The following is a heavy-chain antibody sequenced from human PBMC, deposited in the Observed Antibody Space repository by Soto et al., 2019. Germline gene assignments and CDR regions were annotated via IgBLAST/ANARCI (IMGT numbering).Heavy chain of an antibody. J-gene: IGHJ1*01. CDR3: ARGEYSLAYYVF. V-gene: IGHV3-23*01. D-gene: IGHD3-16*01. Sequence: GGSLRLSCAASGFSVSDYPMSWVRQAPGQGLKRVSHITRDGGSTFYADSVKGRFTISRDNSKNTLYLQLSSLRVEDTAVYFCARGEYSLAYYVFWGQGALVTVSS. CDR1: GFSVSDYP. CDR2: ITRDGGST.